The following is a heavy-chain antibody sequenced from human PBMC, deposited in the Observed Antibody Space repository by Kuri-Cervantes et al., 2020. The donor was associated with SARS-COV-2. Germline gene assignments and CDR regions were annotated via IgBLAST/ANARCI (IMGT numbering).Heavy chain of an antibody. CDR1: GGSISSSSYY. Sequence: SETLSLTCTVSGGSISSSSYYWGWIRQPPGKGLEWIGSIYYSGSTYYNPSLKSRVTISVDTSKNQFSLKLSSVTAADTAVYYCARGSPYGDYGDGSYYYYMDVWGKGTTVTVSS. CDR3: ARGSPYGDYGDGSYYYYMDV. J-gene: IGHJ6*03. D-gene: IGHD4-17*01. V-gene: IGHV4-39*01. CDR2: IYYSGST.